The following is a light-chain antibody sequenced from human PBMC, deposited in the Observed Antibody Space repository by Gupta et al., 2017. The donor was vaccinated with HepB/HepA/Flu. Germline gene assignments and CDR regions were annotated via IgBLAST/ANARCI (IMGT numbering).Light chain of an antibody. J-gene: IGLJ2*01. CDR3: AAWDEGLSVL. V-gene: IGLV1-47*02. CDR2: SNN. CDR1: SSNIGSND. Sequence: QSVLTQPLSASGTPPQRVTTPCSGSSSNIGSNDVYWYQQLPGQAPKLLIYSNNQRPSGVPDRGSGYKSGNSASLAISGLRSEDEADYYCAAWDEGLSVLFGGGTKLTVL.